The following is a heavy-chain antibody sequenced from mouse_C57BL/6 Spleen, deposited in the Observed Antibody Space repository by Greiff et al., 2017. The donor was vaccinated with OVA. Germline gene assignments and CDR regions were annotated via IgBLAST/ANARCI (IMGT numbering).Heavy chain of an antibody. CDR3: ARSIYYGYDGGFAY. CDR2: ISSGSSTI. Sequence: EVNVVESGGGLVKPGGSLKLSCAASGFTFSDYGMHWVRQAPEKGLEWVAYISSGSSTIYYADTVKGRFTISRDNAKNTLFLQMTSLRSEDTAMYYCARSIYYGYDGGFAYWGQGTLVTVSA. V-gene: IGHV5-17*01. D-gene: IGHD2-2*01. J-gene: IGHJ3*01. CDR1: GFTFSDYG.